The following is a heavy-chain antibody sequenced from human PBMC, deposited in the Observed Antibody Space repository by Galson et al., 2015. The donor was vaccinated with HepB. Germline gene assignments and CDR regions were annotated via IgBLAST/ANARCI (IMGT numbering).Heavy chain of an antibody. CDR1: GFTFSSYSI. Sequence: SLRLSCATSGFTFSSYSINWVRQAPGKGLEWIGQIYHSGDTNYNPSLKSRVTMSVDTSKNQFSLKLSSVTAADTAIYYCARDWIRDGASYYFDYWGQGTLVTASS. CDR2: IYHSGDT. J-gene: IGHJ4*02. V-gene: IGHV4-4*02. CDR3: ARDWIRDGASYYFDY. D-gene: IGHD5-24*01.